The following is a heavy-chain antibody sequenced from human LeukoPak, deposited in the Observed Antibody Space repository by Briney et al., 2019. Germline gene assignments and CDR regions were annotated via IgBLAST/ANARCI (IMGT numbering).Heavy chain of an antibody. CDR1: GYTFTSYA. V-gene: IGHV1-3*01. J-gene: IGHJ4*02. D-gene: IGHD6-13*01. Sequence: GASVKVSCKASGYTFTSYAMHWVRQAPGQRLEWMGWINAGNGNTKYSQQFQGRVTITRDTSASTAYMELSSLRSEDTAVYYCARDHILGAAGNWGQGTLVTVSS. CDR3: ARDHILGAAGN. CDR2: INAGNGNT.